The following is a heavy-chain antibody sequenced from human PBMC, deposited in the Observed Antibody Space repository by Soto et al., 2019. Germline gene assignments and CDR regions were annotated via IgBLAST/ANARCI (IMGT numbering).Heavy chain of an antibody. J-gene: IGHJ4*02. D-gene: IGHD5-12*01. CDR2: ISGSGGST. CDR1: GFTFSTFS. Sequence: GGSLRLSCAASGFTFSTFSMHWVRQAPGKGLEWVSTISGSGGSTYYADSVKGRFTISRDNSKNTLYLQMNSLRAEDTAVYHCAKSGLGYSGYDMYYFDYWGQGTLVTVSS. CDR3: AKSGLGYSGYDMYYFDY. V-gene: IGHV3-23*01.